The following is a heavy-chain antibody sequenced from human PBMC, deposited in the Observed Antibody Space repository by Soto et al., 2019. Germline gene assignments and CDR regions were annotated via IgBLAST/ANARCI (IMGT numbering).Heavy chain of an antibody. CDR3: ARLAARVFDY. CDR1: GGSISSYY. CDR2: IYYSGST. D-gene: IGHD6-6*01. V-gene: IGHV4-59*01. Sequence: SETLSLTCTVSGGSISSYYWSWIRQPPGKGLEWIGYIYYSGSTNYNPSLKSRVTISVDTSKNQFSLKLSSVTAADTAVYYCARLAARVFDYWGQGTLVTVSS. J-gene: IGHJ4*02.